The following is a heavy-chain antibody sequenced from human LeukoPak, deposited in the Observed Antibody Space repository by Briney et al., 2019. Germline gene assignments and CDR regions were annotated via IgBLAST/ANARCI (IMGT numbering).Heavy chain of an antibody. J-gene: IGHJ2*01. Sequence: GGSLRLSCAASGFTFSSCWMHWVRQAPGKGLVWVSRINSDGSSTSYADSVKGRFTISRDNAKNTLYLQMNSLRAEDTAVYYCARDRGYGDYPLLGYFDLWGRGTLVTVSS. CDR3: ARDRGYGDYPLLGYFDL. CDR1: GFTFSSCW. V-gene: IGHV3-74*01. D-gene: IGHD4-17*01. CDR2: INSDGSST.